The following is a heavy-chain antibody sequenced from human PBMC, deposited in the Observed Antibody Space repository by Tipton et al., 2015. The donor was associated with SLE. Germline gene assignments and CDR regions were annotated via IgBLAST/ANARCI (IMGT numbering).Heavy chain of an antibody. Sequence: QLVQSGAEVKKPGASVKVSCKASGYTFTNYDITWVRQAPGQGLEWMGWISAYNGNTNYAQKLQGRVTMTTDTSTSTAYMELRSLRSDDTAMYYCSRDDFRPYNDNYYYYGFDVWGQGTTVTVSS. CDR2: ISAYNGNT. D-gene: IGHD3-9*01. V-gene: IGHV1-18*01. J-gene: IGHJ6*02. CDR1: GYTFTNYD. CDR3: SRDDFRPYNDNYYYYGFDV.